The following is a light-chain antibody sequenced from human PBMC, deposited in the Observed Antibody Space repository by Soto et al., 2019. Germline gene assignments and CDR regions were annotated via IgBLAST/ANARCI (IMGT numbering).Light chain of an antibody. CDR2: KAS. Sequence: DIQITQSTSTLSGSVGDRVTITCRASQTISSWLAWYQQKPGKAPKLLIYKASTLKSGVPSRFSGSGSGTEFTLTISSLQPDDFATYYCQHYNSYSEAFCQGTKVDIK. J-gene: IGKJ1*01. V-gene: IGKV1-5*03. CDR3: QHYNSYSEA. CDR1: QTISSW.